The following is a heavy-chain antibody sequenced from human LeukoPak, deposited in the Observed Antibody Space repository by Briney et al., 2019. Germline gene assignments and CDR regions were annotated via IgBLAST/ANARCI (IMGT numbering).Heavy chain of an antibody. Sequence: SETLSLSCTVSGGSISNYYWSWIRQPAGRGLEWIGRKYARGSSNYNPPVQSRVTMSVDTSKNQFSLKLRSVTAADTAVYYCARGRYCSADICTGGDSFDIWGQGTMVSVSP. CDR2: KYARGSS. CDR1: GGSISNYY. D-gene: IGHD2-15*01. V-gene: IGHV4-4*07. J-gene: IGHJ3*02. CDR3: ARGRYCSADICTGGDSFDI.